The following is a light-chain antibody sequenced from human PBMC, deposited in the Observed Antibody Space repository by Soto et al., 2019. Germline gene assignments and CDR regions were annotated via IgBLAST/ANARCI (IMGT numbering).Light chain of an antibody. CDR3: SSYAGSNNLV. CDR2: EVT. J-gene: IGLJ3*02. V-gene: IGLV2-8*01. CDR1: SSDVGGYNY. Sequence: QSVLPQPPSASGSPGQSVTISCTGASSDVGGYNYVSWCQQHPGKAPKLMIYEVTKRPSGVPDRFSGSKSGNTASLTVSGLQAEDEADYYCSSYAGSNNLVFGGGTKLTVL.